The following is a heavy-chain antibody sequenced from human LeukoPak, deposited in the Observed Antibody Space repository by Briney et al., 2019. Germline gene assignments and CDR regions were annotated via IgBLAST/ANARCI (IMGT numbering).Heavy chain of an antibody. J-gene: IGHJ4*02. D-gene: IGHD5-12*01. CDR3: ARGGVATLKRYFDY. Sequence: PSETLSLTCAVYGGSFSGYYWSWIRQPPGKGLEWIGEINHSGSTNYNPSLKSRVTISVDTSKNQFSLKLSSVTAADTAVYYCARGGVATLKRYFDYWGQGTLVTVSS. V-gene: IGHV4-34*01. CDR1: GGSFSGYY. CDR2: INHSGST.